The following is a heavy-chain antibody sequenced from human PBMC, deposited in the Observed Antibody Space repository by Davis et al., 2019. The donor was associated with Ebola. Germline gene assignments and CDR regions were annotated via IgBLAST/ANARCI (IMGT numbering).Heavy chain of an antibody. V-gene: IGHV4-34*01. CDR3: ARRAGHYYDSGVDF. Sequence: SETLSLTCAVYGGSFSDYYWSWIRQPPGKGLEWIGEINHRGSTNYNPSLKSRVTISVDTSKNQFSLKLSSVTAADTAVYYCARRAGHYYDSGVDFWGQGTLVTVSS. CDR1: GGSFSDYY. CDR2: INHRGST. D-gene: IGHD3-22*01. J-gene: IGHJ4*02.